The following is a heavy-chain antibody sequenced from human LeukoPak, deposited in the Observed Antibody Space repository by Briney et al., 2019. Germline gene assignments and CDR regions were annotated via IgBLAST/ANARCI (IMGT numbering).Heavy chain of an antibody. CDR3: ASRRHCGGDCRNCDS. D-gene: IGHD2-21*02. J-gene: IGHJ4*02. CDR2: ITSNRCVT. Sequence: ASMKVSCNVSGYTLTDYYIHCLRRAPGQGLEWMGWITSNRCVTTYAQRFQGRVAMTRDTSISTAYMELSRLTSDDTAVYYCASRRHCGGDCRNCDSWGQGTLVTVSS. CDR1: GYTLTDYY. V-gene: IGHV1-2*02.